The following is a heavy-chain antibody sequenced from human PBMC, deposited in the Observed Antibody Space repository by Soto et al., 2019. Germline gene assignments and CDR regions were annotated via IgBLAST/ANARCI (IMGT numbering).Heavy chain of an antibody. V-gene: IGHV4-39*01. CDR3: ATLGKRITIFGVASPIFYDYYMDV. CDR2: IYYSGST. J-gene: IGHJ6*03. D-gene: IGHD3-3*01. CDR1: GGSISSSSYY. Sequence: SETLSLTCTVSGGSISSSSYYWGWIRQPPGKGLEWIGSIYYSGSTYYNPSLKSRVTISVDTSKNQFSLKLGSVTAADTAVYYCATLGKRITIFGVASPIFYDYYMDVWGKGTTVTVSS.